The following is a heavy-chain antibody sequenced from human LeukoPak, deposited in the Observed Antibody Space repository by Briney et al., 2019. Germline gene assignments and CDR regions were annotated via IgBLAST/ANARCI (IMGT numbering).Heavy chain of an antibody. CDR2: ISGSGGST. Sequence: PGGSLRLSCAASGFTFSSYAMSWVRQAPGKGLEWVSAISGSGGSTYYADSVKGRFTIPRDNSKNTLYLQMNSLRAEDTAVYYCAKSRYCSSASCYGWNWFDPWGQGTLVTVSS. D-gene: IGHD2-2*01. CDR3: AKSRYCSSASCYGWNWFDP. V-gene: IGHV3-23*01. CDR1: GFTFSSYA. J-gene: IGHJ5*02.